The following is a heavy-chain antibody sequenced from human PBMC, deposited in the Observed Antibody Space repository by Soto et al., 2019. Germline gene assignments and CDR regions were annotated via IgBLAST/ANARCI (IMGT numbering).Heavy chain of an antibody. CDR3: ARDQNYDSSGYYF. V-gene: IGHV4-61*01. Sequence: LSLTCTVSGGSVSSGSYYWSWIRQPPGKGLEWIGYIYYSGSTNYNPSLKSRVTISVDTSKNQFSLKLSSVTAADTAVYYCARDQNYDSSGYYFCGQGTMVTV. CDR2: IYYSGST. J-gene: IGHJ4*02. D-gene: IGHD3-22*01. CDR1: GGSVSSGSYY.